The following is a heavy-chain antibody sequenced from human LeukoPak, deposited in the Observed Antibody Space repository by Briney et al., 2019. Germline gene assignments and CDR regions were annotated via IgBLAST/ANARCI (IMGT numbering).Heavy chain of an antibody. D-gene: IGHD3-10*01. CDR3: ARRPYGSGYYPYYFDY. CDR2: IYYSGTT. V-gene: IGHV4-39*01. Sequence: SETLSLTCTVSGDSITSDTYYWGWIRQPPGKELEWIGTIYYSGTTFYNPSLKSRVTISVDTSKNQFSLRLNSVTAADTAVYYCARRPYGSGYYPYYFDYWGQGTLVTVSS. J-gene: IGHJ4*02. CDR1: GDSITSDTYY.